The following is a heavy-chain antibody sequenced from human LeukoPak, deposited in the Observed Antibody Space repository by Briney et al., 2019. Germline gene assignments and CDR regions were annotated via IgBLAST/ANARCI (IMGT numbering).Heavy chain of an antibody. CDR1: GGSFSGNY. CDR2: SSPTGDIT. Sequence: PSETLSLTCAVYGGSFSGNYWTLIRQTPGRGLEWIGESSPTGDITGYNPSLRGRATISVDSSKKQFSLKLTSVTAADTGVYCCARVPDFIARPCDSWGPGTLVTVSS. J-gene: IGHJ4*02. D-gene: IGHD2-21*01. CDR3: ARVPDFIARPCDS. V-gene: IGHV4-34*01.